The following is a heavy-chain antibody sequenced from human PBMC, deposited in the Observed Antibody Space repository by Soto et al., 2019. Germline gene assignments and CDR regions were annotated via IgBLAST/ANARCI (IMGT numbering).Heavy chain of an antibody. J-gene: IGHJ3*02. Sequence: QVTLKESGPVLVKPTETLTLTCTVSGFSLSNARMGVSWIRQPPGKALEWLAHIFSNDEKSYSTSLKSRLTISRDTSKSQVVLTITNMDPVDKATYYCARGRYCSGGSCYYPDDAFDIWGQGTMVTVSS. CDR1: GFSLSNARMG. D-gene: IGHD2-15*01. V-gene: IGHV2-26*01. CDR3: ARGRYCSGGSCYYPDDAFDI. CDR2: IFSNDEK.